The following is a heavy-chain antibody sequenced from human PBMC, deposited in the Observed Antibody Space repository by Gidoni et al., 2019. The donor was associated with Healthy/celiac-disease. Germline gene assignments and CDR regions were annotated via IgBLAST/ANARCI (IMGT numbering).Heavy chain of an antibody. J-gene: IGHJ4*02. CDR1: GFTFDDYA. D-gene: IGHD6-19*01. CDR2: ISWNSGSI. V-gene: IGHV3-9*01. CDR3: AKDIGQWLVAIDY. Sequence: EVQLVESGGGLVQPGGSLRLTCAASGFTFDDYAMHWVRQAPGKGRGWVSGISWNSGSIGYADSVKDRFTISRDNAKNSLYLQVNSLRAEDTALYYCAKDIGQWLVAIDYWGQGTLVTVSS.